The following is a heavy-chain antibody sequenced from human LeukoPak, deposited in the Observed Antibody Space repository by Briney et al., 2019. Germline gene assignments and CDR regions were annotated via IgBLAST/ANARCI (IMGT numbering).Heavy chain of an antibody. D-gene: IGHD3-10*01. Sequence: ASVKVSCKASGYTFTSYAMHWVRRAPGQGLEWMGWINAGNGNTKYSQKFQGRVTITRDTSASTAYMELSSLRSEDTAVYYCASSPRGYYGSGRGHLDYWGQGTLVTVSS. CDR1: GYTFTSYA. CDR3: ASSPRGYYGSGRGHLDY. CDR2: INAGNGNT. V-gene: IGHV1-3*01. J-gene: IGHJ4*02.